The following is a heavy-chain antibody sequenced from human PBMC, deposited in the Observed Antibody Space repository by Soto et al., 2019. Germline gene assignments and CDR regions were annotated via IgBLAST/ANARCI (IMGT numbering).Heavy chain of an antibody. D-gene: IGHD3-3*01. Sequence: QVQLVQSGAEVKKPGASVKVSCKASGYTFTSYAMHWVRQAPGQRLEWMGWINAGNGNTKYLQKFQGRVTITRDTSASTAYMELSSLRSEDTAVYYCARGFFAISFPYGMDVWGQGTTVTVSS. CDR3: ARGFFAISFPYGMDV. J-gene: IGHJ6*02. V-gene: IGHV1-3*01. CDR1: GYTFTSYA. CDR2: INAGNGNT.